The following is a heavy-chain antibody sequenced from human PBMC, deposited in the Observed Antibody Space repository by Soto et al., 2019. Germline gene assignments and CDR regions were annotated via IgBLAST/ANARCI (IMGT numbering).Heavy chain of an antibody. CDR2: IYYSGST. Sequence: SETLSLTCTVSGGAISSYYWSWIRQPPGKGLEWIGYIYYSGSTNYNPSLKSRGTISVDTSKNQFSLKLSSVTAADTAVYYCARHSDNWNSGWFDPWGQGTLVTVSS. CDR3: ARHSDNWNSGWFDP. CDR1: GGAISSYY. D-gene: IGHD1-7*01. J-gene: IGHJ5*02. V-gene: IGHV4-59*01.